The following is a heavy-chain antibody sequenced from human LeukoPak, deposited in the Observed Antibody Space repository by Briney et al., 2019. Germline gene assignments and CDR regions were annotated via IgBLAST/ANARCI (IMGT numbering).Heavy chain of an antibody. CDR2: IYHSGIT. V-gene: IGHV4-38-2*01. CDR1: GYSISSGYY. Sequence: KPSETLSLTCAVSGYSISSGYYWGWIRQPPGKGLEWIGSIYHSGITYYNPSLKSRVTISVDTSKKQFSLNLKSVTAADTAVYYCARHQDYSFWTGQAGLDYWGPGTLVTVSS. CDR3: ARHQDYSFWTGQAGLDY. J-gene: IGHJ4*01. D-gene: IGHD3/OR15-3a*01.